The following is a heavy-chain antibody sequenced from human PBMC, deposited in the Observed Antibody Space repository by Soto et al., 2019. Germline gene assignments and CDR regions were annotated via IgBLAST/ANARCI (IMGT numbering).Heavy chain of an antibody. V-gene: IGHV1-46*01. J-gene: IGHJ6*02. CDR2: INPSGGST. CDR1: GYTFTSYY. Sequence: ASVKVSCKASGYTFTSYYINWVRQAPGQGLEWMGIINPSGGSTSYAQKFQGRVTMTRDTSTSTVYMELSSVRSEDTAVYYCARTRATRDYYYYGMDVWGQGTTVTVSS. CDR3: ARTRATRDYYYYGMDV.